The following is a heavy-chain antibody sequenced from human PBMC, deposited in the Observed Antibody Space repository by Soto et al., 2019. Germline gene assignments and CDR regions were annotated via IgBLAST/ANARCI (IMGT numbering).Heavy chain of an antibody. D-gene: IGHD3-22*01. CDR2: ISGSGNTI. J-gene: IGHJ5*02. CDR1: GFSFRDYY. Sequence: GGSLRLSCAASGFSFRDYYMSWIRQAPGKGLEWVSYISGSGNTIYYADSVKGRFIISRDNAKNSLFLQMNSLRADDTAVYYCARDRLPMVVVVMGWFDPWGQGTLVTVSS. V-gene: IGHV3-11*01. CDR3: ARDRLPMVVVVMGWFDP.